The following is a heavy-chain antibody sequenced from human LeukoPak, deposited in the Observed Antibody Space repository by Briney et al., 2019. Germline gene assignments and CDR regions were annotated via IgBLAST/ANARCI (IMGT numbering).Heavy chain of an antibody. CDR1: GFTLSSFG. J-gene: IGHJ4*02. CDR2: IRYDGNNK. Sequence: PGGSLRLSCAAPGFTLSSFGMHWVRQAPGKGLDWVAFIRYDGNNKYYADSVKGRFTISRDKSKNTLYLQMNSLRVEDTAVYYCAKEVRGVIDYWGQGTLVTVSS. V-gene: IGHV3-30*02. CDR3: AKEVRGVIDY. D-gene: IGHD3-10*01.